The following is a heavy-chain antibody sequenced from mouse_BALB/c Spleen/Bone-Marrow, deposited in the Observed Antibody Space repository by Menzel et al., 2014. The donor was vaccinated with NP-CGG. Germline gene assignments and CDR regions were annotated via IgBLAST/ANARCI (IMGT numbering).Heavy chain of an antibody. CDR3: ARDYYGSSDY. J-gene: IGHJ2*01. CDR1: GFTFSSYG. CDR2: INSNGGST. V-gene: IGHV5-6-3*01. Sequence: EVQLVESGGGLVQPGGSLKLSCAASGFTFSSYGMSWVRQTPHKRLELVATINSNGGSTYYPDSVKGRFTISRDNAKNTLYLQMSSLKSEDTAMYYCARDYYGSSDYWGQGTTLTVSS. D-gene: IGHD1-1*01.